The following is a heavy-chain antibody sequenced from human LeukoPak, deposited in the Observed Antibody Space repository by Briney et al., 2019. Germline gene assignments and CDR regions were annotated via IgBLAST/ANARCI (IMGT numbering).Heavy chain of an antibody. CDR2: IYSGGTT. J-gene: IGHJ6*03. CDR3: ARVGYSSSWYSNYMDV. V-gene: IGHV3-53*01. CDR1: GFTVSRSY. Sequence: GRSLRLSCAASGFTVSRSYMIWARQAPGKGLEWVSVIYSGGTTYYADSVKGRFTISRDNAKNSLYLQMNSLRAEDTAVYYCARVGYSSSWYSNYMDVWGKGTTVTISS. D-gene: IGHD6-13*01.